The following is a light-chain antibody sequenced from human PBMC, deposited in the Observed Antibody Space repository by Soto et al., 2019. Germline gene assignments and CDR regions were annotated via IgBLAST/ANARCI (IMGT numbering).Light chain of an antibody. Sequence: EIVMTQSPATLSVSPGERATLSCRASQSVSSNLAWYQQKPGQAPRLLIYGASTRATGIPARFSGSGSGTDFTLTISSLQSEDFPVYYCQQYNNWPYTFGQGTKLEIK. CDR3: QQYNNWPYT. V-gene: IGKV3-15*01. CDR2: GAS. CDR1: QSVSSN. J-gene: IGKJ2*01.